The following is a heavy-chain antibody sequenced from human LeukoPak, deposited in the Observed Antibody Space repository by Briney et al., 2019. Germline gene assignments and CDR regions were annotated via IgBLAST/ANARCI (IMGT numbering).Heavy chain of an antibody. Sequence: GASVKVSCKASGYTFTSYGISWVRQAPGQGLEWMGWISAYNGNTNYAQKLQGRVTMTTDTFTSTAYMELRSLRSDDTAVYYCARDHYDFWSGYYGYWGQGTLVTVSS. CDR1: GYTFTSYG. D-gene: IGHD3-3*01. CDR2: ISAYNGNT. V-gene: IGHV1-18*01. J-gene: IGHJ4*02. CDR3: ARDHYDFWSGYYGY.